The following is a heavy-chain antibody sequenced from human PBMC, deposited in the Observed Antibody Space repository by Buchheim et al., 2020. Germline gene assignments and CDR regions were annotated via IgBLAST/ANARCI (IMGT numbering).Heavy chain of an antibody. CDR2: ISGSGGRT. CDR1: GFTFSSYA. CDR3: AKATPYTIFGVVIGAFDI. V-gene: IGHV3-23*01. J-gene: IGHJ3*02. D-gene: IGHD3-3*01. Sequence: EVQLLESGGGLVQPGGSLRLSCAASGFTFSSYAMSWVRQAPGKGLEWVSAISGSGGRTYYADSVKGRFTISRDNSKKTLYPQMNSLRAEDTAVYYCAKATPYTIFGVVIGAFDIWGQGT.